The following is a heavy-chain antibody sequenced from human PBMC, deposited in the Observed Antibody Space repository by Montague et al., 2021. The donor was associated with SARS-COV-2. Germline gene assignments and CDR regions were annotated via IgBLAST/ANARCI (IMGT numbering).Heavy chain of an antibody. CDR3: TRGIDSYETGY. Sequence: SETLSLTCTVSDGSVISTYPHWHWVRQSPGRGLEWIGGYLFHIDTDDYPSSLRRRVTISVDTYKHQFPLKLTAVTAADTADYYCTRGIDSYETGYWGQGIQVTVSS. V-gene: IGHV4-61*01. J-gene: IGHJ4*02. D-gene: IGHD1-26*01. CDR1: DGSVISTYPH. CDR2: LFHIDTD.